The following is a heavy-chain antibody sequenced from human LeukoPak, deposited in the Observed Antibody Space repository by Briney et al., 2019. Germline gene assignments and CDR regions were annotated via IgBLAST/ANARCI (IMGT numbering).Heavy chain of an antibody. CDR1: GFTFSSYA. V-gene: IGHV3-30-3*02. D-gene: IGHD6-25*01. CDR3: AKSLGDGYLTGYFDY. Sequence: QPGGSLRLSCAASGFTFSSYAMHWVRQAPGKGLEWVAVISYDGSNKYYADSVKGRFTISRDNSKNTLYLQMNSLRAEDTAVYYCAKSLGDGYLTGYFDYWGQGTLATVSS. J-gene: IGHJ4*02. CDR2: ISYDGSNK.